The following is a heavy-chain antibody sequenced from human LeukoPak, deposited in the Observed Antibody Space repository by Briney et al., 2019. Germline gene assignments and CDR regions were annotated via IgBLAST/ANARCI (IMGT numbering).Heavy chain of an antibody. CDR1: GFTVSTNY. V-gene: IGHV3-33*08. CDR2: IWYDGSNK. Sequence: GGSLRLSCVASGFTVSTNYMSWVRQAPGKGLEWVAVIWYDGSNKYHADSVKGRFTISRDNSKNTLYLQMNSLRAEDSAEYYCAKSLLTTATGTGRAFDTWGXXTMVTVSA. D-gene: IGHD1-1*01. J-gene: IGHJ3*02. CDR3: AKSLLTTATGTGRAFDT.